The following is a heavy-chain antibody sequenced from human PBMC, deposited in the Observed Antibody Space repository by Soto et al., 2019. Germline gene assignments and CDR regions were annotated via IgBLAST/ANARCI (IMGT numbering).Heavy chain of an antibody. D-gene: IGHD3-9*01. Sequence: EVQLVESGGGLVQPGGSLRLSCAASGFSFSSYSMNWVRQAPGKGLEWVSYISSSSSTIYYADSVKGRFTISRDNAKNSLYLQMNSLRDEDTAVYYCARESYFDWLRVMSPNYYYYGMEVWGQGTTVTVSS. CDR1: GFSFSSYS. J-gene: IGHJ6*02. CDR3: ARESYFDWLRVMSPNYYYYGMEV. V-gene: IGHV3-48*02. CDR2: ISSSSSTI.